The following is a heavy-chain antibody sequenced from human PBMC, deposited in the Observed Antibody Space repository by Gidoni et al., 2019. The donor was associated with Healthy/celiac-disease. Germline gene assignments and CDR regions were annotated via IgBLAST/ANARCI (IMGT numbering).Heavy chain of an antibody. J-gene: IGHJ6*02. D-gene: IGHD6-13*01. CDR2: INPNSGGT. V-gene: IGHV1-2*02. CDR3: ARTNSWSIRPYYYYGMDV. CDR1: GYTFTGYY. Sequence: QVQLVQSGAEVNKPGASVKVSCKASGYTFTGYYLHWVRQAPGQGLEWMGWINPNSGGTNYAQKFQGRVTMTRDTSISTAYMELSRLRSDDTAVYYCARTNSWSIRPYYYYGMDVWGQGTTVTVSS.